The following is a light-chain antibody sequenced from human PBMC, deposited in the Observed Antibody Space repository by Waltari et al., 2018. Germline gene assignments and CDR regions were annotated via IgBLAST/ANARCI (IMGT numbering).Light chain of an antibody. CDR2: EVS. CDR1: SSDIGGYNY. Sequence: QSALTQPPSASGSPGQSVTISCTGTSSDIGGYNYVSCFQQHPDKAPKLMIYEVSKRPSGVPDRFSGSKSGNTASLTVSGLQAEDEADYYCSSYAGSKTLIFGGGTKLTVL. CDR3: SSYAGSKTLI. J-gene: IGLJ2*01. V-gene: IGLV2-8*01.